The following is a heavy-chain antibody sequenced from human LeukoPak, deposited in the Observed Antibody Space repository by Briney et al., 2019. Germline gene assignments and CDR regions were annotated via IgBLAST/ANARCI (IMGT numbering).Heavy chain of an antibody. V-gene: IGHV1-3*03. J-gene: IGHJ4*02. D-gene: IGHD6-19*01. CDR1: GYTFTSYA. CDR3: ARGLPAVAGKGGGDY. Sequence: ASVKVSCKASGYTFTSYAIHWVRQAPGQRLEWMGWINAGNGNTKYSQEFQGRVTITRDTSARTAYMELSSLRSEDTAVYYCARGLPAVAGKGGGDYWGQGTLVTVSS. CDR2: INAGNGNT.